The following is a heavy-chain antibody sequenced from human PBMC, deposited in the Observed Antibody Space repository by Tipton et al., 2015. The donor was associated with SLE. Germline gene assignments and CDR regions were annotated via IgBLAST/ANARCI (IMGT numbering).Heavy chain of an antibody. V-gene: IGHV3-30*03. CDR1: GFTFSLYG. CDR3: ARGCIENRCNSLLDY. D-gene: IGHD4-23*01. J-gene: IGHJ4*02. Sequence: SLRLSCSASGFTFSLYGIHWVRQAPGKGLEWVAAISGDGDNKFYTDSVKGRFTISRDNSENTLYLHMGSLGAEDTAVYYCARGCIENRCNSLLDYCGQGALVTVSS. CDR2: ISGDGDNK.